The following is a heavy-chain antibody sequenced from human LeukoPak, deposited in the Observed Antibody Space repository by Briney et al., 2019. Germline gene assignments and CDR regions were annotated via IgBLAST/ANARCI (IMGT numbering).Heavy chain of an antibody. Sequence: SETLSLTCTVSGGSISSYYWSWIRQPPGKGLEWIGYVYYSGSTNYNPSLKSRVTISVDTSKNQFSLKLSSVTAADTAVYYCARVGEQLVRDYYYYMDVWGKGTTVTVSS. CDR2: VYYSGST. D-gene: IGHD6-6*01. V-gene: IGHV4-59*01. J-gene: IGHJ6*03. CDR1: GGSISSYY. CDR3: ARVGEQLVRDYYYYMDV.